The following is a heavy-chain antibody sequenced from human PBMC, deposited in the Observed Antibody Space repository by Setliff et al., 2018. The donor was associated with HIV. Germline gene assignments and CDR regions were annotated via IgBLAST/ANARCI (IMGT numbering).Heavy chain of an antibody. CDR1: GGSIGTHY. Sequence: SETLSLTCTVSGGSIGTHYWTWIRQPPGRGLEWIGYVDYTGLTVYNPSLKSRVAISMATSESQFSLRLSSVTAADTAFYYCAGQDLAEVRWYYMDYWGQGALVTVPQ. J-gene: IGHJ4*02. CDR2: VDYTGLT. CDR3: AGQDLAEVRWYYMDY. D-gene: IGHD2-15*01. V-gene: IGHV4-59*11.